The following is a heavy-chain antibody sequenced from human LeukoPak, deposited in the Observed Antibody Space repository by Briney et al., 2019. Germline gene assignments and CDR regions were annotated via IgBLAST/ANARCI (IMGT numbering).Heavy chain of an antibody. J-gene: IGHJ6*02. D-gene: IGHD4-17*01. V-gene: IGHV3-53*01. CDR2: IYSGGST. CDR3: ARDRRAVTTNFYYYGMDV. CDR1: GFTVSSNY. Sequence: PGGSLRLSCAASGFTVSSNYMSWVRQAPGKGLEWVSVIYSGGSTYYADSVKGRFTISRDNSKNTLYLQMNSLRAEDTAVYYCARDRRAVTTNFYYYGMDVWGQGTTVTVSS.